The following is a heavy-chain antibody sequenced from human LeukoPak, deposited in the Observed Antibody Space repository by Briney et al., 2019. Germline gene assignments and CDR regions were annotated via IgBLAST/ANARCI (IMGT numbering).Heavy chain of an antibody. Sequence: SVKVSCKASGGTFSSYAISWVRQAPGQGLEWMGGIIPIFGTANYAQKFQGRVTTTTEESTSTHYMELSSLRSEDSAVYYCARDYIGGYAPFDPWGRGTLVTVSS. V-gene: IGHV1-69*05. D-gene: IGHD3-22*01. CDR3: ARDYIGGYAPFDP. J-gene: IGHJ5*02. CDR1: GGTFSSYA. CDR2: IIPIFGTA.